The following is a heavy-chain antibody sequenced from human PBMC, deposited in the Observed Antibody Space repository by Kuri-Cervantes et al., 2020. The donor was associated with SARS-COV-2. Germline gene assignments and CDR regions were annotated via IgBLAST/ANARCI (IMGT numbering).Heavy chain of an antibody. V-gene: IGHV3-23*03. CDR2: IYSGGSST. D-gene: IGHD3-10*01. CDR1: GFTFSSYA. J-gene: IGHJ6*02. Sequence: GESLKISCAASGFTFSSYAMSWVRQAPGKGLEWDSVIYSGGSSTYYADSVKGRFTISRDNSKNTLYLQMNSLRAEDTAVYYCARMVRGNYGMDVCGQGTTVTVSS. CDR3: ARMVRGNYGMDV.